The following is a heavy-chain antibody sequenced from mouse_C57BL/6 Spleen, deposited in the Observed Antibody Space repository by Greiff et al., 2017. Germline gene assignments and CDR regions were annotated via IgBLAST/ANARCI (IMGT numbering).Heavy chain of an antibody. CDR3: TRAPAQATGY. J-gene: IGHJ2*01. CDR1: GYTFTSYW. V-gene: IGHV1-64*01. CDR2: IHPNSGST. Sequence: QVQLQQPGAELVKPGASVTLSCKASGYTFTSYWMHWVKQRPGQGLEWIGMIHPNSGSTNYNEKFKSKSTLTVDKSSSTAYMQLSSLTSEDSAVSYCTRAPAQATGYWGQGTTLTVSS. D-gene: IGHD3-2*02.